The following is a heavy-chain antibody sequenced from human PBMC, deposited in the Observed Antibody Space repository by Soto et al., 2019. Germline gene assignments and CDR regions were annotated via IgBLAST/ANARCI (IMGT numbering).Heavy chain of an antibody. D-gene: IGHD1-7*01. CDR1: GFTFSNAW. CDR3: TTDTRPASGTTEDEKYYFDY. CDR2: IKSKTDGGTT. Sequence: GGSLRLSCAASGFTFSNAWMSWVRQAPGKGLEWVGRIKSKTDGGTTDYAAPVKGRFTISRDDSKNTLYLQMNSLKTEDTAVYYCTTDTRPASGTTEDEKYYFDYWGQGTLVTVSS. V-gene: IGHV3-15*01. J-gene: IGHJ4*02.